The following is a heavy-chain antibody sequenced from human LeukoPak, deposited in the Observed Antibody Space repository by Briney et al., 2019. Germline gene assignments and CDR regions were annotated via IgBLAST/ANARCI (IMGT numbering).Heavy chain of an antibody. J-gene: IGHJ5*02. CDR1: GGSISSSSYY. Sequence: SQTLSLTYTVSGGSISSSSYYWGWIRQPPAKGLEWIGSIYYSGSTYYNPSLKSRVTISVDTSKNQFSLRLSSMTAADTAVYYCAREHRWLSQTSHGDAWGQGILVTVSS. D-gene: IGHD6-19*01. CDR3: AREHRWLSQTSHGDA. V-gene: IGHV4-39*07. CDR2: IYYSGST.